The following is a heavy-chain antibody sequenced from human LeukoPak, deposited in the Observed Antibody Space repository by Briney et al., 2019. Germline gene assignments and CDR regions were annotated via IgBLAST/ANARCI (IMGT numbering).Heavy chain of an antibody. CDR2: INQDGSEK. J-gene: IGHJ6*02. Sequence: GGSLRLSCAASGFTFSSYWMSWVRQAPGKGLEWVANINQDGSEKYYVDSVKGRFTISRDNAKNSLYLQMNSLRAEDTAVYYCARDHGSGWYPANYYYYGMDVWGQGTTVTVSS. CDR1: GFTFSSYW. D-gene: IGHD6-19*01. V-gene: IGHV3-7*01. CDR3: ARDHGSGWYPANYYYYGMDV.